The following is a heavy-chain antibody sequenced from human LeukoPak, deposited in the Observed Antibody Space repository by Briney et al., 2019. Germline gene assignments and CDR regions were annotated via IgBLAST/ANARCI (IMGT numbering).Heavy chain of an antibody. D-gene: IGHD3-16*01. V-gene: IGHV4-39*07. Sequence: RPSETLSLTCTVSGGSISSSSYYWGWIRQPPGKGLEWIGSIYYSGSTYYNPSLKSRVTISVDTSKNQFSLKLSSVTAADTAVYYCARARSDVWGSYYVYWGQGTLVTVSS. CDR2: IYYSGST. CDR1: GGSISSSSYY. J-gene: IGHJ4*02. CDR3: ARARSDVWGSYYVY.